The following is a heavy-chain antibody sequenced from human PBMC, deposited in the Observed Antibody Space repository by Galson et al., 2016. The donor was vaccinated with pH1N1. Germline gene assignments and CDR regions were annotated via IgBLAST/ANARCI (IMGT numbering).Heavy chain of an antibody. CDR2: VNPGGSTI. CDR1: GYRFTSYW. CDR3: ARQYDFGDYRGNAFDI. J-gene: IGHJ3*02. D-gene: IGHD4-17*01. Sequence: QSGAEVKKPGESLKISCKASGYRFTSYWIAWVRQVPGKGLEWVGVVNPGGSTIRYGPPFQGQVTISSNKSINTAYLQWISLQASDTATYYCARQYDFGDYRGNAFDIWGQGTMVIVAS. V-gene: IGHV5-51*03.